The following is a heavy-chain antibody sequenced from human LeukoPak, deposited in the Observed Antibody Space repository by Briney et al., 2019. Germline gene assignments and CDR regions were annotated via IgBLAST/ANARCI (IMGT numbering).Heavy chain of an antibody. J-gene: IGHJ4*02. CDR1: GYTLTELS. D-gene: IGHD5-24*01. V-gene: IGHV1-24*01. Sequence: ASVKVSCKVSGYTLTELSMHWVRQAPGKGLEWMGGFDPEDGETIYAQKFQGRVTMTEDTSTDTAYMELSSLRSEDTAVYYCATGQISIWLQLLGGLVYWGQGTLVTVSS. CDR2: FDPEDGET. CDR3: ATGQISIWLQLLGGLVY.